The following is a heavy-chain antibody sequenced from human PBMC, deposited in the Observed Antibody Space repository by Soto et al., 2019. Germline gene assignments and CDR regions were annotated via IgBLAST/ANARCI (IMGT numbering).Heavy chain of an antibody. Sequence: EVQLLESGGGLVQPGGSLRLSCAASGFTFSSYAMRWVRQAPVKGLEWVSAISGSGGSTYYADSVKGRFTISRDNSKNTLYLQMKSLRAEDRAVYYYASRGSGSYYDNWGQGTLVTVSS. CDR2: ISGSGGST. CDR1: GFTFSSYA. J-gene: IGHJ4*02. CDR3: ASRGSGSYYDN. D-gene: IGHD1-26*01. V-gene: IGHV3-23*01.